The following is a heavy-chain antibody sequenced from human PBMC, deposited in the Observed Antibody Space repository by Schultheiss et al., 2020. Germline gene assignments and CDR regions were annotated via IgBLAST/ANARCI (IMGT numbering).Heavy chain of an antibody. CDR3: ARRGLKRGGLRWFDP. Sequence: SVKVSCKASGGTFSSYAISWVRQAPGQGLECMGGIIPIFGIANYAQKFQGRVTITADKSTSTAYMELSSLRSEDTAVYYCARRGLKRGGLRWFDPWGQGTLVTVSS. V-gene: IGHV1-69*10. J-gene: IGHJ5*02. CDR2: IIPIFGIA. D-gene: IGHD2-15*01. CDR1: GGTFSSYA.